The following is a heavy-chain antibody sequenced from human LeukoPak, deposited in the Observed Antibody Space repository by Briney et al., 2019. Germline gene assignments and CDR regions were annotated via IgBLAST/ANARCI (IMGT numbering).Heavy chain of an antibody. J-gene: IGHJ6*02. D-gene: IGHD3-10*01. V-gene: IGHV3-48*03. CDR1: GFTFSSYE. Sequence: QPGGSLRLSCAALGFTFSSYEMNWVRQAPGKGLEWVSYISSSGSTIYYADSVKGRFTISRDNAKNSLYLQMNSLRAEDTAVYYCARARITETRYYYYGMDVWGQGTTVTVSS. CDR2: ISSSGSTI. CDR3: ARARITETRYYYYGMDV.